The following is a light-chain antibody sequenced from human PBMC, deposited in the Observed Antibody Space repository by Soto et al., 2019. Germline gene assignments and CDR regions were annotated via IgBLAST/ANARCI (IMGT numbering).Light chain of an antibody. CDR1: QSVSSN. CDR2: CAS. CDR3: QHYDNWPPIT. Sequence: EIVMTQSPATLSVSPGERATLSCRASQSVSSNLAWYHQKPGQAPTLLIYCASTRATGIPARFSGSGSGTEFTLTISSLQSEDFAVYYCQHYDNWPPITFGQGTRLEIK. V-gene: IGKV3-15*01. J-gene: IGKJ5*01.